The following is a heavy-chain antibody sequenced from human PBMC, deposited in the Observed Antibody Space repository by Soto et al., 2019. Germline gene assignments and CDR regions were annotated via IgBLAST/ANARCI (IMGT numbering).Heavy chain of an antibody. CDR1: GGSVSNSNYY. D-gene: IGHD2-8*01. CDR2: VYCRGRS. CDR3: VSQRTSVLTQAYFDY. J-gene: IGHJ4*02. V-gene: IGHV4-39*01. Sequence: SETLSLTCXVSGGSVSNSNYYWGWIRQSPGKGLEWIGSVYCRGRSYSKSSVKSRVTISVDTSKNQFSLNLNSVTASDTAVYHCVSQRTSVLTQAYFDYWGPGALVTVSS.